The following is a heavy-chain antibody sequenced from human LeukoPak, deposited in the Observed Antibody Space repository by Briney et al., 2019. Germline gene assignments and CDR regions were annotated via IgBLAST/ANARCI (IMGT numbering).Heavy chain of an antibody. Sequence: PGGSLRLSCAASGLTSTSYAMSWVRRSPGKGLDWVSVISGSGGTTYYADSVKGQFTISRDNSKNTLYLQMNSLRAEDTAVYYCAKVDRGILTGYLDYWGQGILVTVSS. CDR1: GLTSTSYA. CDR3: AKVDRGILTGYLDY. D-gene: IGHD3-9*01. J-gene: IGHJ4*02. CDR2: ISGSGGTT. V-gene: IGHV3-23*01.